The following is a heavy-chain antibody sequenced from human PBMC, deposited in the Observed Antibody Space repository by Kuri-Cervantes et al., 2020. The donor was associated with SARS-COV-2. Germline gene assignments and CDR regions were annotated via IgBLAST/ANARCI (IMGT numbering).Heavy chain of an antibody. V-gene: IGHV1-2*02. CDR3: ARISSGSVLRFLEWSAEDAFDI. Sequence: ASVKGSCKATGYTFTGYYMHWVRQAPGQGLEWMGWINPNSGGTNYAQKLQGRVTMTRDTSISTACMELSRLRSDDTAVYYCARISSGSVLRFLEWSAEDAFDIWGQGTMVTVSS. D-gene: IGHD3-3*01. J-gene: IGHJ3*02. CDR2: INPNSGGT. CDR1: GYTFTGYY.